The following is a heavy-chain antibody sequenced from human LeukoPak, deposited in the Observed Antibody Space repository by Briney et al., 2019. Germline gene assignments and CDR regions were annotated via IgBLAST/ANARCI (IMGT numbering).Heavy chain of an antibody. CDR2: IISSSTCI. J-gene: IGHJ4*02. CDR1: GFTFDDYV. Sequence: RGSLRLSCAASGFTFDDYVMNWVRQAPGKGLEWVSSIISSSTCIYYADSVRGRFTISIDNAKNSLYLQMNCLRAEDTAVYYCAREGSGSYYEGGFGYWGQGTLVTVSS. V-gene: IGHV3-21*01. CDR3: AREGSGSYYEGGFGY. D-gene: IGHD1-26*01.